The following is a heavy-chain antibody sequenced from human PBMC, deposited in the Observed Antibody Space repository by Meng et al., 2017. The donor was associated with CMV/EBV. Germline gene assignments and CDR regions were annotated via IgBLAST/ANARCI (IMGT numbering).Heavy chain of an antibody. CDR2: ISYDGSNK. D-gene: IGHD6-13*01. CDR3: ARDRNTYKGGYSSSWGGY. V-gene: IGHV3-30*04. CDR1: GFTFSSYA. J-gene: IGHJ4*02. Sequence: GGSLRLSCAASGFTFSSYAMHWVRQAPGKGLEWVAVISYDGSNKYYADSVKGRFTISRDNSKNTLYLQMNSLRAEDTAVYYCARDRNTYKGGYSSSWGGYWGQGTLVTVS.